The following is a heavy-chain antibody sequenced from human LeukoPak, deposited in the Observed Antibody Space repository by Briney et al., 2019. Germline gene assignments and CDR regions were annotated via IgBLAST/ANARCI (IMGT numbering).Heavy chain of an antibody. CDR2: ISGSGGST. CDR1: GFTFSSYA. J-gene: IGHJ4*02. Sequence: GGSLRLSCAASGFTFSSYAMSWVRQAPGKGLEWVSAISGSGGSTYYADSVKGRLTISRDNSKNTLYLQMNSLRAEDTAVYYCAKDLGYGDYVGGYWGQGTLVTVSS. CDR3: AKDLGYGDYVGGY. D-gene: IGHD4-17*01. V-gene: IGHV3-23*01.